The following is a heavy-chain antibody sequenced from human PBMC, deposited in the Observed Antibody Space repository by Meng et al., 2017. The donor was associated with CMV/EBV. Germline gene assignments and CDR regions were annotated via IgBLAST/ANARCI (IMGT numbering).Heavy chain of an antibody. CDR1: GYTFTSYG. Sequence: ASVKVSCKASGYTFTSYGISWVRQAPGQGLEWMGWISAYNGNTNYAQKLQGRVTMTRNTSISTAYMELSSLRSEDTAVYYCARGGHSTTIFGVVIYNWFDPWGQGTLVTVSS. V-gene: IGHV1-18*01. D-gene: IGHD3-3*01. CDR2: ISAYNGNT. J-gene: IGHJ5*02. CDR3: ARGGHSTTIFGVVIYNWFDP.